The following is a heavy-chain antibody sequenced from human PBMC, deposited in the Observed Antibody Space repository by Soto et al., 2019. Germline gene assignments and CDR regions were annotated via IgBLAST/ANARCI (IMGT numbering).Heavy chain of an antibody. J-gene: IGHJ3*02. CDR1: GFTFSSYS. D-gene: IGHD3-10*01. V-gene: IGHV3-48*01. CDR3: ARDRDYYDS. Sequence: EVQLVESGGGLVQPGGSLRLSCAASGFTFSSYSMNWVRQAPGKGLEWVSYISSSSSPIYYADSVKGRFTISRDNAKNSLYLQMNSLRAEDTAVYYCARDRDYYDSWGQGTMVTVSS. CDR2: ISSSSSPI.